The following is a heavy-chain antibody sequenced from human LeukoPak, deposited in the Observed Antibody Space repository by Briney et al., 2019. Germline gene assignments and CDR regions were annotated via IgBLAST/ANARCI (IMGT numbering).Heavy chain of an antibody. CDR2: ISSSSSYI. J-gene: IGHJ4*02. Sequence: GGSLRLSCAAAGFTFRSYSMNWVRQAPGKGLEWVSSISSSSSYIYYADSVKGRFTISRGNAKNSLYLQMNSLRVEDTAVYYCARVSVSVGATPDYWGQGTLVTVSS. V-gene: IGHV3-21*06. CDR3: ARVSVSVGATPDY. D-gene: IGHD1-26*01. CDR1: GFTFRSYS.